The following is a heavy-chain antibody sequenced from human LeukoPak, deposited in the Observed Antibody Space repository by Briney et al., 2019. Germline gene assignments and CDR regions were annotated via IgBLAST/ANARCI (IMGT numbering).Heavy chain of an antibody. CDR2: IIPIFGTA. CDR3: ARVNLRGIAVAGPLDY. CDR1: GGTFSSYA. V-gene: IGHV1-69*05. Sequence: SVKVSCKASGGTFSSYAISWVRQAPGQGLEWMGRIIPIFGTANYAQKFQGRVTITTDESTSTPYMELSSLRSEDTAVYYCARVNLRGIAVAGPLDYWGQGTLVTVSS. J-gene: IGHJ4*02. D-gene: IGHD6-19*01.